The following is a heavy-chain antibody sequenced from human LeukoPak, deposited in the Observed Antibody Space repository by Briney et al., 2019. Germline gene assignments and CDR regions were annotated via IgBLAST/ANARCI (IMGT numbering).Heavy chain of an antibody. CDR1: GFTFSSYA. J-gene: IGHJ3*01. CDR2: ITGSGGST. V-gene: IGHV3-23*01. CDR3: ARDFLHLGG. Sequence: GGSLRLSCAASGFTFSSYAMTWVRQAPGKGLEWVSAITGSGGSTYYADSVKGRFTISRDNSKNTLYLQMNSLRAEDTAVYYCARDFLHLGGWGQGTMVTVSS. D-gene: IGHD3-16*01.